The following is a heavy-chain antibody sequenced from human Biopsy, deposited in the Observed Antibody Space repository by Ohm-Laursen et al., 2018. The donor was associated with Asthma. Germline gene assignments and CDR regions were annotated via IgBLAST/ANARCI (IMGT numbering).Heavy chain of an antibody. V-gene: IGHV4-39*01. CDR1: GFSMDTNSYF. CDR2: VFYTGIT. D-gene: IGHD6-19*01. Sequence: SGTLSLTCTISGFSMDTNSYFWGWIRQPPGKGLEWIGGVFYTGITYYNPSLESRVTMSVDTSKSQFFLEVNSVTAPDTAQYYCVRQSGYRSGWPKLLFVYYGMDVWGPGTTVTVSS. CDR3: VRQSGYRSGWPKLLFVYYGMDV. J-gene: IGHJ6*02.